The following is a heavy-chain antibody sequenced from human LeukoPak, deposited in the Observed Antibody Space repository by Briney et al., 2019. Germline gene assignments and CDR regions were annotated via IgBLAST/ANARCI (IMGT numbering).Heavy chain of an antibody. D-gene: IGHD2-8*01. J-gene: IGHJ6*03. Sequence: PSETLSLTCAVYGGSFSGYYWSWIRQPPGKGLEWIGEINHSGSTNYNPSLKSRVTISVDTSKNQFSLKLSSVTAADTAVYYCARGGAPVSVYYYYYYYMDVWGKGTTVTVSS. V-gene: IGHV4-34*01. CDR2: INHSGST. CDR1: GGSFSGYY. CDR3: ARGGAPVSVYYYYYYYMDV.